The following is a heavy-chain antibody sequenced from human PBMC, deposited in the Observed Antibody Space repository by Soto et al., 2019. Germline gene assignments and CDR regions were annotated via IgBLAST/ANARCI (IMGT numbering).Heavy chain of an antibody. J-gene: IGHJ6*02. Sequence: ASVKVSCKVSGYTLTELSMHWVRQAPGKGLEWMGGFDPEDGETIYAQKFQGRVTMTEDTSTDTAYMELSSLRSEDTAVYYCATSYCTGGSCSDGMDVWGQGTTVTVSS. V-gene: IGHV1-24*01. CDR3: ATSYCTGGSCSDGMDV. D-gene: IGHD2-15*01. CDR2: FDPEDGET. CDR1: GYTLTELS.